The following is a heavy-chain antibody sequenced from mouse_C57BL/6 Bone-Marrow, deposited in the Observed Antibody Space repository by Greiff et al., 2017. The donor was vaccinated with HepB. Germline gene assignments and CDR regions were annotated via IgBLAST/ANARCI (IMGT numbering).Heavy chain of an antibody. V-gene: IGHV1-55*01. J-gene: IGHJ2*01. D-gene: IGHD2-3*01. CDR3: ADGSSFDY. Sequence: VQLQQPGAELVKPGASVKMSCKASGYTFTSYWITWVKQRPGQGLEWIGDIYPGSGSTNYNEKFKSKATLTVDKPSSTAYMQLSSLTSEDSAVYYCADGSSFDYWGQGTTLTVSS. CDR1: GYTFTSYW. CDR2: IYPGSGST.